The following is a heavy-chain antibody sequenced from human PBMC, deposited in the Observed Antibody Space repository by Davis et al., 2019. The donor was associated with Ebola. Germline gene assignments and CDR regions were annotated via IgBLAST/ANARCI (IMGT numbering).Heavy chain of an antibody. J-gene: IGHJ4*02. CDR3: IKDFGSS. V-gene: IGHV3-43*02. D-gene: IGHD6-6*01. Sequence: GESLKISCAASGFIFEDYAMHWVRQGPGKGLEWVSFISGDGRSTIYADSERGRFTISRDNSRSSLHLHMNNVTTGDTALYYCIKDFGSSWGQGTLVTVSS. CDR1: GFIFEDYA. CDR2: ISGDGRST.